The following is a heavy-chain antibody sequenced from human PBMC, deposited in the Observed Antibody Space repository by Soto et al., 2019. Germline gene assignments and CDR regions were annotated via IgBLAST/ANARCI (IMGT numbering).Heavy chain of an antibody. CDR2: MNPNSGNT. CDR1: GYTFTSYD. V-gene: IGHV1-8*01. J-gene: IGHJ5*02. D-gene: IGHD4-4*01. Sequence: ASVKVSCKASGYTFTSYDINWVRQATGQGLEWMGWMNPNSGNTGYAQKFQGRVTMTRNTSISTAYMELSSLRSEDTAVYYCARGPDYSPYNWFDPWGQGTLVTVSS. CDR3: ARGPDYSPYNWFDP.